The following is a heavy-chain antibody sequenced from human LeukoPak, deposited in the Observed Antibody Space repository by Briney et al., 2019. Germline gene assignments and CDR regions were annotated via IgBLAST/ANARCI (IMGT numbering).Heavy chain of an antibody. V-gene: IGHV4-34*01. CDR2: XXXSGST. J-gene: IGHJ4*02. CDR1: GGSFXXXX. Sequence: PSETLSLTCXVYGGSFXXXXXXXIRQPXGXXXXXXXXXXXSGSTXXXXXXXXXXXXXXXTSKNQFSLKLSSVTAADTAVYYCARAASSVDYSGSYSPFDYWGQGTLVTVSS. D-gene: IGHD1-26*01. CDR3: ARAASSVDYSGSYSPFDY.